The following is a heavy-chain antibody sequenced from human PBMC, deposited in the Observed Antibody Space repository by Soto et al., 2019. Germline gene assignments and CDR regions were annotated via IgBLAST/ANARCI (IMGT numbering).Heavy chain of an antibody. CDR3: ARSLSPTDLNYSDSRHYDNWFDP. D-gene: IGHD3-22*01. CDR2: INPKSGGT. Sequence: ASVKVSCKASGYTFTGYYLHWVRQAPGQGLEWMGWINPKSGGTKYAQNFQGRVTMTRDTSISTAYMDLSRLRSDDTAVYYCARSLSPTDLNYSDSRHYDNWFDPWGQGTLVTI. V-gene: IGHV1-2*02. CDR1: GYTFTGYY. J-gene: IGHJ5*02.